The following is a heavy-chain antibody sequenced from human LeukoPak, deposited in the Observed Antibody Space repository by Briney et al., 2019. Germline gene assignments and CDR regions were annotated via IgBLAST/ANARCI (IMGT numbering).Heavy chain of an antibody. CDR3: ANLWFGEFVPGYFDY. J-gene: IGHJ4*02. CDR1: GGSISSSSYY. D-gene: IGHD3-10*01. Sequence: SETLSLTCTVSGGSISSSSYYWGWIRQPPGTGLEWIGSIYYSGSTYYNPSLKSRVTISVDTSKNQFSLKLSSVTAADTAVYYCANLWFGEFVPGYFDYWGQGTLVTVSS. V-gene: IGHV4-39*07. CDR2: IYYSGST.